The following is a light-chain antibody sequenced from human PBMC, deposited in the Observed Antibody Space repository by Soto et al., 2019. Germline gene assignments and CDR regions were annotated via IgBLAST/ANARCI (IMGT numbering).Light chain of an antibody. Sequence: DIQMTQSPSTLSASVGDRVTVTCRANQDVDSFLAWYQQKPGKAPKLLIYLASRLESGVPSRFSGSGSGSEYTLTISGLQPDDFATYFCQHYNSHCFYTFGQGTKLEIK. J-gene: IGKJ2*01. CDR1: QDVDSF. CDR2: LAS. V-gene: IGKV1-5*03. CDR3: QHYNSHCFYT.